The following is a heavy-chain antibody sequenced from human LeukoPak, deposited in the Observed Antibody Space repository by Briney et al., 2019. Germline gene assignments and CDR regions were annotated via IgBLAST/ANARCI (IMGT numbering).Heavy chain of an antibody. CDR2: ISAYNGNT. CDR3: AREVVVKPGGLRGDYYFGMDV. Sequence: ASVRVSCKASGYTFASYGVSWVRQAPGQGLEWMGWISAYNGNTAYAQQFQGRVTMTTDTSTSTAYMELRSLRSDDTAVYYCAREVVVKPGGLRGDYYFGMDVWGQGTTVTVSS. D-gene: IGHD2-2*01. CDR1: GYTFASYG. V-gene: IGHV1-18*01. J-gene: IGHJ6*02.